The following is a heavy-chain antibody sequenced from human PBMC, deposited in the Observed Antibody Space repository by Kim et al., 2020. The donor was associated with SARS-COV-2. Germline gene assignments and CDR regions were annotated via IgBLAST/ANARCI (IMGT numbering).Heavy chain of an antibody. Sequence: SETLSLTCAVYGGSFSGYYWSWIRQPPGKGLEWIGEINHSGSTNYNPSLKSRVTISVDTSKNQFSLKLSSVTAADTAVYYCARGRFTIFGVVKGRFDPWGQGTLVTVSS. V-gene: IGHV4-34*01. CDR1: GGSFSGYY. CDR3: ARGRFTIFGVVKGRFDP. CDR2: INHSGST. D-gene: IGHD3-3*01. J-gene: IGHJ5*02.